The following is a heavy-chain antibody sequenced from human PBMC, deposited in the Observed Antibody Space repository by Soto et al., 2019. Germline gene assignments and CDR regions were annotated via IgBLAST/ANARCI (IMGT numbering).Heavy chain of an antibody. D-gene: IGHD2-2*02. CDR3: TRDPIPAAIVNWFDP. CDR1: GFTFGDYA. J-gene: IGHJ5*02. Sequence: GGSLRLSCTASGFTFGDYAMSWFRQAPGKGLEWVGFIRSKAYGGTTEYAASVKGRFTISRDDSKSIAYLQMNSLKTEDTAVCYCTRDPIPAAIVNWFDPWGQGTLVTVSS. CDR2: IRSKAYGGTT. V-gene: IGHV3-49*03.